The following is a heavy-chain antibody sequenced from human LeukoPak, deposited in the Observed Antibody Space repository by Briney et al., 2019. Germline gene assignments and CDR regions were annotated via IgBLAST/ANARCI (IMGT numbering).Heavy chain of an antibody. CDR3: ARVVTAYYYYYGMDV. CDR1: GGSISSYY. Sequence: SETLSLTCTVSGGSISSYYWSWIRQPPGKGLEWIGEINHSGSTNYNPSLKSRVTISVDTSKNQFSLKLSSVTAADTAVYYCARVVTAYYYYYGMDVWGQGTTVTVSS. D-gene: IGHD2-21*02. J-gene: IGHJ6*02. V-gene: IGHV4-34*01. CDR2: INHSGST.